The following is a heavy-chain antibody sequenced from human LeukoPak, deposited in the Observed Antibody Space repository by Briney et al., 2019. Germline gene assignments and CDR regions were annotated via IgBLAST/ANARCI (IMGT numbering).Heavy chain of an antibody. V-gene: IGHV1-18*01. J-gene: IGHJ5*02. CDR3: ARDQKVGTTATYTRFDP. D-gene: IGHD1-26*01. CDR1: GYSFNSYG. Sequence: GASVKVSCKASGYSFNSYGISWVRQAPGQGLEWMGWINTYKGSTNYAQKFQGRVSMTTDRSTSTAYLELRSLRSDDTAVYYCARDQKVGTTATYTRFDPWGQGTLVTLSS. CDR2: INTYKGST.